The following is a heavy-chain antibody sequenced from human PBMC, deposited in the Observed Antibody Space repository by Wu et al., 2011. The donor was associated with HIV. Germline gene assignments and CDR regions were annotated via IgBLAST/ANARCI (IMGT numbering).Heavy chain of an antibody. D-gene: IGHD1-26*01. Sequence: QVLLVQSGAEVKKPGSSLKVSCKASGDSLTKYAFSWVRQAPGQGLEWMGGIIPNSGTTTYARNFQGGVTLTADKSTSTAYMELRSLRSEDTAVYYCARGGIVGAPFDYWGQGTLVTVSS. CDR1: GDSLTKYA. CDR3: ARGGIVGAPFDY. CDR2: IIPNSGTT. J-gene: IGHJ4*02. V-gene: IGHV1-69*14.